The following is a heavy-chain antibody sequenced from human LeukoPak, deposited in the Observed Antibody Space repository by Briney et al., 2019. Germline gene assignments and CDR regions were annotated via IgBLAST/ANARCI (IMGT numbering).Heavy chain of an antibody. V-gene: IGHV5-51*01. Sequence: AASLKISCKGSGYSFTSYWIGWVRQMPGKGLEWMGIIYPGDSDTRYSPSFQGQVTISADKSISTAYLQWSSLKASDTAMYYCARLSGYDYYYYYYMDVWGKGTTVTVSS. D-gene: IGHD1-1*01. CDR1: GYSFTSYW. J-gene: IGHJ6*03. CDR2: IYPGDSDT. CDR3: ARLSGYDYYYYYYMDV.